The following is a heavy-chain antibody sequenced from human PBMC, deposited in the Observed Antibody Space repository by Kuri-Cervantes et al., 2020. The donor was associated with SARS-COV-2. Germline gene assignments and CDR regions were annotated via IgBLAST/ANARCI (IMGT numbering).Heavy chain of an antibody. Sequence: LRLSCAVSGGSISSGGYSWSWIRQPPGKGLEWIGYIYHSGSTYYNPSLKSRVTISVDTSKNQFSLKLSSVTAADTAVYYCARDFTLRYCSGGSCYSPYNWFDPWGQGTLVTVSS. CDR3: ARDFTLRYCSGGSCYSPYNWFDP. V-gene: IGHV4-30-2*01. J-gene: IGHJ5*02. CDR2: IYHSGST. CDR1: GGSISSGGYS. D-gene: IGHD2-15*01.